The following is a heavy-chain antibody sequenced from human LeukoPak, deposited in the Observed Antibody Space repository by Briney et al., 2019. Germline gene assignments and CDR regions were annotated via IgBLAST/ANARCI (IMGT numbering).Heavy chain of an antibody. J-gene: IGHJ4*02. CDR2: INHSGST. Sequence: SETLSLTCAVYGGSLSGYYWSWIRQPPGKGLEWIGEINHSGSTNYNPSLKSRVTISVDTSKNQFSLKLSSVTAADTAVYYCARAVTPTIRIDYWGQGTLVTVSS. CDR3: ARAVTPTIRIDY. D-gene: IGHD5-24*01. CDR1: GGSLSGYY. V-gene: IGHV4-34*01.